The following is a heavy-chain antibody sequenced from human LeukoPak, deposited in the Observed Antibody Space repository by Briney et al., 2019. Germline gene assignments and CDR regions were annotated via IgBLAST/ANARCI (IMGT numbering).Heavy chain of an antibody. V-gene: IGHV4-39*01. CDR2: IYYSGST. CDR1: GGSISSSSDY. CDR3: ARRPRYCSGGSCYPDAFDI. D-gene: IGHD2-15*01. J-gene: IGHJ3*02. Sequence: PSETLSLTCTVSGGSISSSSDYWGWIRQPPGKGLEWIGSIYYSGSTYYNPSLKSRVTISVDTSKNQFSLKLSSVTAADTAVYYCARRPRYCSGGSCYPDAFDIWGQGTMVTVSS.